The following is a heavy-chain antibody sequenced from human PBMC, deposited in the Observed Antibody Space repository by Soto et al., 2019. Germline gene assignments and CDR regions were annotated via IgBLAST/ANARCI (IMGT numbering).Heavy chain of an antibody. CDR2: IDPSDSET. V-gene: IGHV5-10-1*04. D-gene: IGHD5-12*01. J-gene: IGHJ6*04. Sequence: PGEPMKVSCKASGYTFTNNWISWVRKMPGKGLEWMGRIDPSDSETKYNPSFQGQVTISADKSISTAYLQWSSLKASDTAMYYCARRTRYSGYDYGMDVWGKGTTVTVSS. CDR3: ARRTRYSGYDYGMDV. CDR1: GYTFTNNW.